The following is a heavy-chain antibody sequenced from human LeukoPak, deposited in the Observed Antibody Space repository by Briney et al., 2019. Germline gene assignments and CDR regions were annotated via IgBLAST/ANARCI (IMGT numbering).Heavy chain of an antibody. CDR2: IYTSGST. J-gene: IGHJ4*02. CDR3: ARGGDGYNPPFDY. CDR1: RGSSSSYY. Sequence: SETLSLTCTVSRGSSSSYYWSLIRQPAGKGLEWIGRIYTSGSTNYNPSLKSRVTMSVDTSKNQFSLKLSSVTAADTAVYYCARGGDGYNPPFDYWGQGTLVTVSS. D-gene: IGHD5-24*01. V-gene: IGHV4-4*07.